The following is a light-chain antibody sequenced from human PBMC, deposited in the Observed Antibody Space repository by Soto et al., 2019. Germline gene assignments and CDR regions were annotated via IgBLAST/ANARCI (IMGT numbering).Light chain of an antibody. CDR1: SSDAGGYNY. CDR2: DVS. V-gene: IGLV2-14*01. Sequence: QSALTQPASVSGSPGQSITISCTGTSSDAGGYNYVSWYQQHPGKAPKLMIYDVSNRPSGVSNRFSGSKSGNTASLTISGLQAEDEADYYCSSYTISVVFGGGTKLTVL. J-gene: IGLJ2*01. CDR3: SSYTISVV.